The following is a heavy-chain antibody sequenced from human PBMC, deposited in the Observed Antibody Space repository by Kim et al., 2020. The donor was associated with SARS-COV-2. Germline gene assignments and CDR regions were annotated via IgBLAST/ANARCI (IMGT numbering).Heavy chain of an antibody. CDR2: INHSGST. CDR3: ARGQYLKNWFDP. J-gene: IGHJ5*02. V-gene: IGHV4-34*01. D-gene: IGHD2-2*02. CDR1: GGSFSGYY. Sequence: SETLSLTCAVYGGSFSGYYWSWIRQPPGKGLEWIGEINHSGSTNYNPSLKSRVTISVDTSKNQFSLKLSSVTAADTAVYYCARGQYLKNWFDPWGQGTLVTVSS.